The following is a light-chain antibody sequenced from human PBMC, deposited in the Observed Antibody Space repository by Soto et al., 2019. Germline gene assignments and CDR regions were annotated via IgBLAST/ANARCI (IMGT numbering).Light chain of an antibody. CDR1: RSVSSSY. J-gene: IGKJ1*01. CDR3: QQYGTSPRT. CDR2: DAS. V-gene: IGKV3-20*01. Sequence: EIVLTQSPGTLSLSPGERASRSCRASRSVSSSYLAWYQQKPGRAPRLLIYDASNRAAGIPDRFSGSGSGTDFTLTISRLEPEDFAVYYCQQYGTSPRTFGQGTKVDIK.